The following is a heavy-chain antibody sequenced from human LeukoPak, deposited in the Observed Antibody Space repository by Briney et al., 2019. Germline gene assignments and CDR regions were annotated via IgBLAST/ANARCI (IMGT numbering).Heavy chain of an antibody. CDR2: IKQDGSEK. Sequence: GGSLRLSCAASGFTFSSYWMSWVRQAPGKGLEWVANIKQDGSEKYYVDSVEGRFTISRDNAENSLYLQMISLRAEDTAVYYCASEDLIQRAFDIWGQGTMVTVSS. J-gene: IGHJ3*02. D-gene: IGHD2-21*01. CDR3: ASEDLIQRAFDI. CDR1: GFTFSSYW. V-gene: IGHV3-7*01.